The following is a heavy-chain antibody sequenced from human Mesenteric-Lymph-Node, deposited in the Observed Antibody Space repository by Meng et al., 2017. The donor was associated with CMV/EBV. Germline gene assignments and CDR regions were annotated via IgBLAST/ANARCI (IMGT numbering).Heavy chain of an antibody. J-gene: IGHJ4*02. CDR3: ARQTGVISYFDY. V-gene: IGHV3-21*01. CDR2: ISSSSSYI. Sequence: GESLKISCAASGFTFSSYSMNWVRQAPGKGLEWVSSISSSSSYIYYADSVKGRFTISRDNAKNSLYLQMNSLRVEDTAVYYCARQTGVISYFDYWGQGTLVTVSS. CDR1: GFTFSSYS. D-gene: IGHD7-27*01.